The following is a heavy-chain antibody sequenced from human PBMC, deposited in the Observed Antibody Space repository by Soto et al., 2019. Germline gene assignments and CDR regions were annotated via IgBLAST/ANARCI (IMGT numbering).Heavy chain of an antibody. CDR2: ISAYNGNT. V-gene: IGHV1-18*01. CDR3: ARDLGTRYYDFWSGYYTAWFDP. J-gene: IGHJ5*02. Sequence: GASVKVSCKASGYTFTSYGISWVRQAPGQGLEWMGWISAYNGNTNYAQKLRGRVTMTTDTSTSTAYMELRSLRSDDTAVYYCARDLGTRYYDFWSGYYTAWFDPWGQGTLVTVSS. CDR1: GYTFTSYG. D-gene: IGHD3-3*01.